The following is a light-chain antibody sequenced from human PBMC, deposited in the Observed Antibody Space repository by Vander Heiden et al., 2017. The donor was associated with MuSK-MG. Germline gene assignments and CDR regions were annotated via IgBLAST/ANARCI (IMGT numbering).Light chain of an antibody. V-gene: IGKV1-9*01. J-gene: IGKJ4*01. CDR2: NAS. CDR1: QSISSY. Sequence: IQLTQPPPFLSASVGDRVTITCRASQSISSYLAWYQQKPGKAPKLLIYNASTLESGVPSRFSGSGSGTEFTLTISSLQPEDFATYYCQQLNSYPLTFGEGTKVEIK. CDR3: QQLNSYPLT.